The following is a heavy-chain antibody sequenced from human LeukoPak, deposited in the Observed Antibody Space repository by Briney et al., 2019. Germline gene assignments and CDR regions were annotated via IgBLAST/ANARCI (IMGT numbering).Heavy chain of an antibody. CDR2: ISGSGGST. V-gene: IGHV3-23*01. J-gene: IGHJ5*02. D-gene: IGHD3-10*01. Sequence: PGGSLRLSCAASGFTFSSYAMSWVRQAPGKGREWVSAISGSGGSTYYADSVKGRFTISRDNSKNTLYLQMNSLRAEDTAVYYCAKTRWFGSYGWFDPWGQGTLVTVSS. CDR3: AKTRWFGSYGWFDP. CDR1: GFTFSSYA.